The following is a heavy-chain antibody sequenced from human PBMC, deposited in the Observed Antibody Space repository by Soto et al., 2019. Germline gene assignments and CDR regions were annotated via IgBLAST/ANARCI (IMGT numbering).Heavy chain of an antibody. D-gene: IGHD2-21*02. CDR1: GFTFSSYG. V-gene: IGHV3-33*01. J-gene: IGHJ4*02. Sequence: QVQLVESGGGVVQPGRSLRLSCAASGFTFSSYGMHWVRQAPGKGLEWVAVIWYDGRNKYYADSVKGRFTISRDNSKNTLYLQMNSLRAEDTAVYYCARDRVVTPRSYYFDYWGQGTLVTVSS. CDR2: IWYDGRNK. CDR3: ARDRVVTPRSYYFDY.